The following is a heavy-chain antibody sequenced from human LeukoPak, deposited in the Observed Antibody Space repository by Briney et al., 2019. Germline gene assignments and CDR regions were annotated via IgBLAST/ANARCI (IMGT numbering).Heavy chain of an antibody. V-gene: IGHV3-23*01. J-gene: IGHJ4*02. Sequence: GGSLRLSCAASGFTFSSSAMSWVRQAPGKGLEWVSTISGSGDRTYYADSVKGRFTISRDNSKNTLFLHMNSLRAEDTAVYYCARRTALEQYFDYWGQGTLVTVSS. D-gene: IGHD1/OR15-1a*01. CDR2: ISGSGDRT. CDR3: ARRTALEQYFDY. CDR1: GFTFSSSA.